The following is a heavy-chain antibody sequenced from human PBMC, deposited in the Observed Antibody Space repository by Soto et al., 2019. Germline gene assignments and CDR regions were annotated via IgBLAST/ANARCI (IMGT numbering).Heavy chain of an antibody. J-gene: IGHJ3*02. CDR3: ARDTGDCNSATCYSDAFDI. CDR1: GFTFRSYI. D-gene: IGHD2-2*01. V-gene: IGHV3-21*01. Sequence: EVQLVESGGGLVKPGGSLRLSCAVSGFTFRSYIMNWVRQAPGKGLEWVSPISGSSGYIYYADSVKGRFTTFRDNAKNSLYLQINSLRAEDTAVYYCARDTGDCNSATCYSDAFDIWGQGTVVSVSS. CDR2: ISGSSGYI.